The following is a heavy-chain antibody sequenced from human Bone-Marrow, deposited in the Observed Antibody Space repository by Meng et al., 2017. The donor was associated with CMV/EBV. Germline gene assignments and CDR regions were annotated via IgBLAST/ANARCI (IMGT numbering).Heavy chain of an antibody. V-gene: IGHV1-69*10. CDR2: IIPILGIA. CDR3: ARVNGGVRIDN. D-gene: IGHD3-16*01. J-gene: IGHJ4*02. CDR1: GGTFSSYA. Sequence: SVKVSCKASGGTFSSYAISWVRQAPGQGLEWMGGIIPILGIANYAQKFQGRVTITADKSTSTAYMELSSLRSEDTAVYYCARVNGGVRIDNWGQGTMVTVSS.